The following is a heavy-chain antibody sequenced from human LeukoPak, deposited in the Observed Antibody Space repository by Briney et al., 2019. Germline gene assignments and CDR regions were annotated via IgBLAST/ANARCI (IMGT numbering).Heavy chain of an antibody. CDR2: INPSGGST. CDR1: GYTFTSYY. D-gene: IGHD2-8*02. J-gene: IGHJ4*02. Sequence: ASVKDSCKASGYTFTSYYMHWVRQAPGQGLEWMGIINPSGGSTSYAQKFQGRVTMTRDTYTSTVYMELSRLRSEGTAVDCCARDLLGVFDYWGQGTLVTVSS. V-gene: IGHV1-46*01. CDR3: ARDLLGVFDY.